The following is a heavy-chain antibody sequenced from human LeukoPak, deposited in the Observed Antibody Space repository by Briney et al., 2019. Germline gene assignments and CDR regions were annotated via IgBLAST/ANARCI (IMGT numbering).Heavy chain of an antibody. V-gene: IGHV4-39*07. D-gene: IGHD1-26*01. CDR1: GGSISSGSYY. J-gene: IGHJ3*02. Sequence: SETLSLTCTVSGGSISSGSYYWSWIRQPAEKGLEWIGSIYHSGSTYYNPSLKSRVTISVDTSKNQFSLKLSSVTAADTAVYYCARAAVSYYGHDAFDIWGQGTMVTVSS. CDR2: IYHSGST. CDR3: ARAAVSYYGHDAFDI.